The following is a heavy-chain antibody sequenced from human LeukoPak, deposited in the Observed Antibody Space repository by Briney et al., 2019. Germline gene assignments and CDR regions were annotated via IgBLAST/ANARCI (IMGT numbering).Heavy chain of an antibody. CDR1: GFTFSTYS. V-gene: IGHV3-48*01. Sequence: PGGSLRLSCAASGFTFSTYSMNWVRQAPGKGLEWVSYISSSSSTIYYADSVKGRFTISRDNAKNSLFLQMNSLRAEDTAVYYCARGSPDSSSSVDFDYWGQGTLVTVSS. J-gene: IGHJ4*02. CDR2: ISSSSSTI. D-gene: IGHD6-6*01. CDR3: ARGSPDSSSSVDFDY.